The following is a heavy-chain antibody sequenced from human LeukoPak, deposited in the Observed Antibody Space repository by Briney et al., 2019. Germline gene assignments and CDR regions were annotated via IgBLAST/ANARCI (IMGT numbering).Heavy chain of an antibody. V-gene: IGHV1-2*02. Sequence: ASVKVSCNASGYTFTGYYMHWVRQAPGQGLEWMGWINPNSGGTNYAQKFQGRVTMTRDTSISTAYMELSRLRSDDTAVYYCAREGIAVAGHDYWGQGTLVTVSS. J-gene: IGHJ4*02. D-gene: IGHD6-19*01. CDR3: AREGIAVAGHDY. CDR1: GYTFTGYY. CDR2: INPNSGGT.